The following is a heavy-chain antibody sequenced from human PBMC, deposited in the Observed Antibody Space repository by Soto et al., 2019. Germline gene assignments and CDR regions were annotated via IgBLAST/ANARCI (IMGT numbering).Heavy chain of an antibody. V-gene: IGHV4-4*02. J-gene: IGHJ6*02. CDR2: IYHSGST. Sequence: SETLSLTCAVSGGFISSSNWWSWVRQPPGKGLEWIGEIYHSGSTNYNPSLKSRVTISVDKSKNQFSLKLSSLTAADTAVYYCVRDLTAAAGTVYYYYYGMDVWGQGTTVT. CDR1: GGFISSSNW. D-gene: IGHD6-13*01. CDR3: VRDLTAAAGTVYYYYYGMDV.